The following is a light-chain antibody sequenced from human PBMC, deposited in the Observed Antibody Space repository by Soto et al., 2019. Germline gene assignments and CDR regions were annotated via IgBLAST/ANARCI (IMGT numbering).Light chain of an antibody. CDR1: QSVNNK. Sequence: ETVMTQSPATLSASPGERATLSCRASQSVNNKLAWYQQKPGQAPRLLIYDASTRATGIPARFSGRGSETEFTLTISSLQSEDFALYYCQQYSDWPPWTFGQGTKVEIK. CDR2: DAS. CDR3: QQYSDWPPWT. J-gene: IGKJ1*01. V-gene: IGKV3-15*01.